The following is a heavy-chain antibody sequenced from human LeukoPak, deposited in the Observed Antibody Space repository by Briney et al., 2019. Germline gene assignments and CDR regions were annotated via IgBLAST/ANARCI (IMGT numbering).Heavy chain of an antibody. CDR3: ARGTKDTNAFDI. CDR2: IIPIFGTA. Sequence: GASVKVSCKASGGTFISYAISWVRQAPGQGLEWMGGIIPIFGTANYAQKFQGRVTITADESTSTAYMELSSLRSEDTAVYYCARGTKDTNAFDIWGQGTMVTVSS. V-gene: IGHV1-69*13. J-gene: IGHJ3*02. CDR1: GGTFISYA.